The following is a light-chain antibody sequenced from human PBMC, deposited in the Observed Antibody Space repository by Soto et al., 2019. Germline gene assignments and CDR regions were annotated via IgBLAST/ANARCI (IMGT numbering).Light chain of an antibody. V-gene: IGLV2-14*01. Sequence: QSALTQPASVSGSPGQSITISCTGTSSDVGAYNYVTWHQQHPGKVPKLIIYEVSNRPSGVSDRFSGSKSGNTASLTISGLQAEDEADYYCNSWTRSSTYIFGTGNKLTVL. CDR3: NSWTRSSTYI. CDR2: EVS. CDR1: SSDVGAYNY. J-gene: IGLJ1*01.